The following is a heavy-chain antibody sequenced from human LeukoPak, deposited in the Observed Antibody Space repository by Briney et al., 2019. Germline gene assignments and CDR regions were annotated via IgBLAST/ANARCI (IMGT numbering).Heavy chain of an antibody. CDR3: ARTTSFTASGYDY. Sequence: GASVKVSCKASGYTFTNYHINWVRQATGQGLEGMGWMNPNNGDSGYAQKFQGRVTITRDTSKSTSYMELRSLRSEDTAVYFCARTTSFTASGYDYWGQGTLVTVSS. J-gene: IGHJ4*02. D-gene: IGHD6-25*01. V-gene: IGHV1-8*03. CDR2: MNPNNGDS. CDR1: GYTFTNYH.